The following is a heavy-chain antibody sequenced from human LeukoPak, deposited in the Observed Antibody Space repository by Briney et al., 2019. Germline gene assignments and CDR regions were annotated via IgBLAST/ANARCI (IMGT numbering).Heavy chain of an antibody. CDR2: IIPIFGTA. Sequence: VASVTVSCTASGGTFSSYAISWVRQAPGQGLEWMGGIIPIFGTANYAQKFQGRVTITADESTSTAYMELSSLRSEDTAVYYCARGPIMITFGGVIVRRSGFDYWGQGTLVTVSS. D-gene: IGHD3-16*02. J-gene: IGHJ4*02. CDR3: ARGPIMITFGGVIVRRSGFDY. V-gene: IGHV1-69*13. CDR1: GGTFSSYA.